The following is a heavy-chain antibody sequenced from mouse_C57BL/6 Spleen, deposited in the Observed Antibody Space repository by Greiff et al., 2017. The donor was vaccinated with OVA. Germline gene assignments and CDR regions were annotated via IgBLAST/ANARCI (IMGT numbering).Heavy chain of an antibody. CDR3: ARSDVYYAMDY. CDR1: GYTFTSYG. J-gene: IGHJ4*01. Sequence: VKLVESGAELARPGASVKLSCKASGYTFTSYGISWVKQRTGQGLEWIGEIYPRSGNTYYNEKFKGKATLTADKSSSTAYMELRSLTSEDSAVYFCARSDVYYAMDYWGQGTSVTVSS. D-gene: IGHD2-3*01. V-gene: IGHV1-81*01. CDR2: IYPRSGNT.